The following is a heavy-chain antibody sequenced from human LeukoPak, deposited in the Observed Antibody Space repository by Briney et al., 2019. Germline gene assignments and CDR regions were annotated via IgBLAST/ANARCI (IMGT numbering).Heavy chain of an antibody. D-gene: IGHD3-16*01. V-gene: IGHV3-53*01. Sequence: PGGSLRLSCAASGFTVITNAMTWGRQAPGKGLEWVSVLYSDSNTKYADSVQGRFTISRDNSKNTLYLEMNSLSPDDTAVYYCARGVEPLAANTLAYWGQGTLVTVSS. J-gene: IGHJ4*02. CDR3: ARGVEPLAANTLAY. CDR1: GFTVITNA. CDR2: LYSDSNT.